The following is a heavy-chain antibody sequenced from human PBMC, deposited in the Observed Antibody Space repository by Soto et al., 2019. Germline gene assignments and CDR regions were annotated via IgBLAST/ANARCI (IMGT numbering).Heavy chain of an antibody. D-gene: IGHD6-25*01. V-gene: IGHV2-5*02. Sequence: QITLKEYGPTLVKPTQTLTLTCTFSGVSLTSSGMAVGWIRQPPGKALEWLALIYWDDNKRYSPSLRGRLTVTKDTSKKQVVLTMTNMDDVDTATYYCAHRHTSAAGAFAYWGPGTLVTVS. CDR2: IYWDDNK. CDR3: AHRHTSAAGAFAY. CDR1: GVSLTSSGMA. J-gene: IGHJ4*02.